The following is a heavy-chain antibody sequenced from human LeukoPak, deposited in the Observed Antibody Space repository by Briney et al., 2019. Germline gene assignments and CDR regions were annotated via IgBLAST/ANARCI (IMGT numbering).Heavy chain of an antibody. CDR3: ARDRGKWNFDY. V-gene: IGHV4-59*01. Sequence: PSETLSLTCTVSGGSISSYYWSWIRQPPGKGLEWIGYIYYSGSTNYNPSLKGRVTISVDTSKNQFSLKLSSVTAADTAVYYCARDRGKWNFDYWGQGTLVTVSS. CDR2: IYYSGST. J-gene: IGHJ4*02. D-gene: IGHD3-10*01. CDR1: GGSISSYY.